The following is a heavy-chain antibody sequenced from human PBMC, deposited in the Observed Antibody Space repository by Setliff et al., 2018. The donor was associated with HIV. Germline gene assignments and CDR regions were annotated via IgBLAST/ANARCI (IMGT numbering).Heavy chain of an antibody. D-gene: IGHD1-26*01. J-gene: IGHJ4*02. CDR2: IYTSGNA. Sequence: LSLTCTVSGDSISSITYSWNWIRQLPGKGLEWIGHIYTSGNADYNPSLKSRLSISVDTSKKHFSLKLSSVTAADTAVYYCARGRGWDIPPPPNYYFDYWGQGTLVTVSS. CDR3: ARGRGWDIPPPPNYYFDY. V-gene: IGHV4-31*03. CDR1: GDSISSITYS.